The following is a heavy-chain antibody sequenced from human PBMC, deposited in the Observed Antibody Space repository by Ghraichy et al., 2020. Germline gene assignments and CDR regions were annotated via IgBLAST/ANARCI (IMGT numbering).Heavy chain of an antibody. J-gene: IGHJ6*02. V-gene: IGHV1-69*13. CDR3: AKYYSNYHYYYYYGMDV. Sequence: SVKVSCKASGGTFSSYAISWVRQAPGQGLEWMGGIIPIFGTANYAQKFQGRVTITADESTSTAYMELSSLRSEDTAVYYCAKYYSNYHYYYYYGMDVWGQGTTVTVSS. CDR2: IIPIFGTA. CDR1: GGTFSSYA. D-gene: IGHD4-11*01.